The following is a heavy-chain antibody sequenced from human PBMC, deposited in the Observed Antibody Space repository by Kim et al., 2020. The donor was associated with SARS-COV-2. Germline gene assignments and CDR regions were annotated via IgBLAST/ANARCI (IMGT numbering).Heavy chain of an antibody. Sequence: SETLSLTCTVSGGSISTSSYFWSWIRQPPGKGLEWIATIHYSGSTYYNPSLKSRISILIDTSKNQCSLKLSPVTAANTAVYYCARYSDVYEGNKFDPEG. V-gene: IGHV4-39*07. J-gene: IGHJ5*02. CDR1: GGSISTSSYF. CDR3: ARYSDVYEGNKFDP. CDR2: IHYSGST. D-gene: IGHD5-18*01.